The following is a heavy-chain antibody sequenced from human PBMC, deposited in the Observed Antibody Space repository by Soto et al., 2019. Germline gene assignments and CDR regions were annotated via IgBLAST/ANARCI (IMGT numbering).Heavy chain of an antibody. D-gene: IGHD3-16*01. J-gene: IGHJ4*02. CDR2: IYQHGNT. V-gene: IGHV4-30-2*01. CDR1: GDSIGSGDSS. Sequence: QLQLQESGSGLVKPSQTLSLTCAVYGDSIGSGDSSWSWIRQPPGKGLEWIGYIYQHGNTYYSPSLMSRVTISVDRSKNQFSLRLHSVTAADTAVYYCARGVWGNSAYFDFWGQGTLVTVSS. CDR3: ARGVWGNSAYFDF.